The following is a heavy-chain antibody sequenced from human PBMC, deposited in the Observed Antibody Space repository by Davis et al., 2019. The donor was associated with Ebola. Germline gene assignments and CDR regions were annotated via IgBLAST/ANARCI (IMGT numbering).Heavy chain of an antibody. V-gene: IGHV4-30-2*01. D-gene: IGHD3-16*01. J-gene: IGHJ4*02. CDR3: ARGMGSYGPPGY. Sequence: LRLSCAVSGGSISSGGYSWSWIRQPPGKGLEWIGYIYHSGSTYYNPSLKSRVTISVDTSKNQLSLKLSSVTAADTAVYYCARGMGSYGPPGYWGQGTLVTVSS. CDR1: GGSISSGGYS. CDR2: IYHSGST.